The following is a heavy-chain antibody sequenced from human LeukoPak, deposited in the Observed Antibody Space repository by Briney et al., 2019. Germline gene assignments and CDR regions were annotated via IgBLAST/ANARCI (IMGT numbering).Heavy chain of an antibody. CDR1: GYTFTSYG. CDR2: ISAYNGNT. J-gene: IGHJ4*02. CDR3: ARDPVRPYYDFWGGYQYNLSFDY. D-gene: IGHD3-3*01. V-gene: IGHV1-18*01. Sequence: ASVKVSCKASGYTFTSYGISWVRQAPGQGLEWMGWISAYNGNTNYAQKLQGRVTMTTDTSTSTAYMELRSLRSDDTAVYYCARDPVRPYYDFWGGYQYNLSFDYWGQGTLVTVSS.